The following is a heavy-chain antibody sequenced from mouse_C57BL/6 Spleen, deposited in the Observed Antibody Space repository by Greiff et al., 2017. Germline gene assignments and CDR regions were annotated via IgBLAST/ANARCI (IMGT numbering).Heavy chain of an antibody. D-gene: IGHD1-1*01. Sequence: VQLQQSGAELVKPAASVNVSCTASGYTITSYCIHWVNRRPGQGLLWIGRIHPSDSDNNYNQTFKGKATLTVDKSSSTAFMQLSNLASDDSAVYYCAISASVVATGAMDYWGQGTSVTVSS. V-gene: IGHV1-74*01. CDR3: AISASVVATGAMDY. CDR1: GYTITSYC. CDR2: IHPSDSDN. J-gene: IGHJ4*01.